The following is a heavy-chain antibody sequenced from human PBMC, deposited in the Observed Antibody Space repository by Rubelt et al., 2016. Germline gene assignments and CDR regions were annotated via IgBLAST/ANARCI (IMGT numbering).Heavy chain of an antibody. V-gene: IGHV1-46*01. D-gene: IGHD5-24*01. CDR1: GYTFTSYY. J-gene: IGHJ4*02. CDR3: ARTKTVEMATIPLAY. Sequence: QVQLVQSGAEVKKPGASVKVSCKASGYTFTSYYMHWVRQAPGQGLEWMGIINHSGGSTSYAQKCQGRVTMTRDTSTSTVYMELSSLRSEDTAVYYCARTKTVEMATIPLAYWGQGTLVTVSS. CDR2: INHSGGST.